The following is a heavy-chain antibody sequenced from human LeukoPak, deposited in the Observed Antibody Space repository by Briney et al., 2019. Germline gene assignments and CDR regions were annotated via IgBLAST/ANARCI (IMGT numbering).Heavy chain of an antibody. Sequence: GGSLRLSCAASGFTFSSYWMTWVRQAPGKGLGWVANIKQDGSNKYYADSVKGRFTISRDNSKNTLYLQMNSLRAEDTAVYYCAKDLRGSFDYWGQGTLVTVSS. CDR2: IKQDGSNK. D-gene: IGHD3-16*01. CDR1: GFTFSSYW. CDR3: AKDLRGSFDY. J-gene: IGHJ4*02. V-gene: IGHV3-7*01.